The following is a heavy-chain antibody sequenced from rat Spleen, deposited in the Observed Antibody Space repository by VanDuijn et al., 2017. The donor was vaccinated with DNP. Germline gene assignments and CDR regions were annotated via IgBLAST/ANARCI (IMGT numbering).Heavy chain of an antibody. Sequence: EVQLVESGGDLVQPGRSLKLSCAASGFAFSNYDMAWVRQAPTKGLEWVASISSRDDTTYYRDSVKGRFTISRDNAKSTLYLQMDSLRSEETATYYCARRIAPGAMDAWGQGTSVTVSS. D-gene: IGHD1-11*01. CDR3: ARRIAPGAMDA. CDR1: GFAFSNYD. J-gene: IGHJ4*01. CDR2: ISSRDDTT. V-gene: IGHV5S11*01.